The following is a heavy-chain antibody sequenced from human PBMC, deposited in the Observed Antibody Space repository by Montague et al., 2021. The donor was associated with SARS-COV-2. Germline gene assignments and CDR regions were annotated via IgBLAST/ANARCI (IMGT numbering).Heavy chain of an antibody. CDR2: IHHSGST. V-gene: IGHV4-34*01. CDR3: ARDGHIAARPADYYGMDV. CDR1: GGSFSDYY. Sequence: SETLSLTCAVYGGSFSDYYWSWIRQTPGKGLEWIGEIHHSGSTNYNPSLKRRVTISIDTSKNQFSLKLSSVTAADTAVYYCARDGHIAARPADYYGMDVWGQGTTVTVSS. D-gene: IGHD6-6*01. J-gene: IGHJ6*02.